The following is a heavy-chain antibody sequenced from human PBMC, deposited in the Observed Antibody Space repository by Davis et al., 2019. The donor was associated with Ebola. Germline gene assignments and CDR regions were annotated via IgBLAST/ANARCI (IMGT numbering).Heavy chain of an antibody. J-gene: IGHJ4*02. CDR2: LRIRFNNYAT. D-gene: IGHD5-24*01. CDR3: TRQRRQSGYNLFDY. Sequence: GESLKISCTASGFLFSGSAIHWVCQASVKGLEWVGHLRIRFNNYATAYGASVKGRFTISRDDSKNTAFLQMNSLERDDTAVYYCTRQRRQSGYNLFDYWGQGTLVTVSS. CDR1: GFLFSGSA. V-gene: IGHV3-73*01.